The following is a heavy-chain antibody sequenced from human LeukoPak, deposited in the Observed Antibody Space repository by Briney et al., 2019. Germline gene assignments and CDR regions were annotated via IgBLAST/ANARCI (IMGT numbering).Heavy chain of an antibody. V-gene: IGHV3-48*03. CDR3: AELGITMIGGV. D-gene: IGHD3-10*02. CDR1: GFTFSSYE. CDR2: ISRSGSTI. Sequence: AGGCLRLACAASGFTFSSYEMNSVRQAPGKGLELVSYISRSGSTIYYAESVKGRFTISRAKAKNSLYLQMKSLRAEATAVYYCAELGITMIGGVWGKGTTVTISS. J-gene: IGHJ6*04.